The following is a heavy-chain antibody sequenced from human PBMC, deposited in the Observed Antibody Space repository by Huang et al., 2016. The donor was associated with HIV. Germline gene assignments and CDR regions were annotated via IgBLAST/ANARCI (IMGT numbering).Heavy chain of an antibody. CDR1: GGSFSNHV. Sequence: QVQLVQSGAEVKKPGSSVKVSCMASGGSFSNHVFSWVRQGPGQGLEWMGGIIPIFGTTNYAQEVQGRVTITADESTGTAYLGLSRLRSEDAAVYFCARESNIVVVPHTIKFFDYWGQGTLVTVSS. V-gene: IGHV1-69*01. CDR3: ARESNIVVVPHTIKFFDY. J-gene: IGHJ4*02. D-gene: IGHD2-2*01. CDR2: IIPIFGTT.